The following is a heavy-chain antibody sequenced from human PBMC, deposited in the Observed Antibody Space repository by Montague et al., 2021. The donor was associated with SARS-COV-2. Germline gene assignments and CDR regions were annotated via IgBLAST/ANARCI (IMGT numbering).Heavy chain of an antibody. Sequence: SETLSLTCTVSGGPIGSSNYYWGWIRQPPGKGLEWIGNMYYSGSTYYNPSLKSRVTISIDTSKNQFSLKLSSVTAADTAVYYCARDDIVLQGVTKGMDVWGQGTTVTVSS. J-gene: IGHJ6*02. D-gene: IGHD3-10*01. V-gene: IGHV4-39*07. CDR3: ARDDIVLQGVTKGMDV. CDR2: MYYSGST. CDR1: GGPIGSSNYY.